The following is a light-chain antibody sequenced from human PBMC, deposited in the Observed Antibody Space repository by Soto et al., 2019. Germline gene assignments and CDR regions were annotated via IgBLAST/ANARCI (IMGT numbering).Light chain of an antibody. CDR1: SSNIGGNT. V-gene: IGLV1-44*01. Sequence: SVLTQPPSASGTPGQRVTISCSGSSSNIGGNTVNWYQQLPGTAPKLLIYSNNQRPSGIPDRFSGSKSGTSASLAISGLQSEDEADYYCAAWDASLKGNVFGTGTKLTVL. CDR3: AAWDASLKGNV. J-gene: IGLJ1*01. CDR2: SNN.